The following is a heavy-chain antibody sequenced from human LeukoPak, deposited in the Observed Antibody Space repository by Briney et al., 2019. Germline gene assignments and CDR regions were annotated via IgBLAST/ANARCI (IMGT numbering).Heavy chain of an antibody. CDR1: GGTFSSYA. J-gene: IGHJ4*02. D-gene: IGHD5-12*01. V-gene: IGHV1-69*04. Sequence: ASVKVSCKASGGTFSSYAISWVRQAPGQGLEWMGRTIPILGIANYAQKFQGRVTITADKSTSTAYMELSSLRSEDTAVYCCARGKSGYDLLDYWGQGTLVTVSS. CDR3: ARGKSGYDLLDY. CDR2: TIPILGIA.